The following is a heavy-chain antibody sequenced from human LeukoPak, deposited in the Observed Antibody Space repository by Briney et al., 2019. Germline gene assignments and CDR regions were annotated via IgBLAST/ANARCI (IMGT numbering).Heavy chain of an antibody. CDR1: GVTFSSYS. Sequence: GRSLRLSCAASGVTFSSYSMHWVRQAPGKGLEWVAVISYDGSNKYYADSVKGRFTISRDNSKNTLYLQMNSLRAEDTAVYYCARDLDGSGGNWFDPWGQGTLVTVSS. J-gene: IGHJ5*02. CDR3: ARDLDGSGGNWFDP. CDR2: ISYDGSNK. V-gene: IGHV3-30*04. D-gene: IGHD3-10*01.